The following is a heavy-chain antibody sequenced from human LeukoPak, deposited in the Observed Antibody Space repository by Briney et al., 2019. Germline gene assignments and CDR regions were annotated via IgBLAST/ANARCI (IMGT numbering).Heavy chain of an antibody. J-gene: IGHJ6*02. V-gene: IGHV3-53*01. Sequence: TGGSLRLSCAASGLTVSSNHMSWVRQAPGKGLEWISVIYGGADTYYADSVKGRFTISRDNSKNTLYLHLNSLRAEDTAVYYCARVDFRGGYYDILTGYYPNHGMDVWGQGTTVTVSS. CDR3: ARVDFRGGYYDILTGYYPNHGMDV. CDR1: GLTVSSNH. D-gene: IGHD3-9*01. CDR2: IYGGADT.